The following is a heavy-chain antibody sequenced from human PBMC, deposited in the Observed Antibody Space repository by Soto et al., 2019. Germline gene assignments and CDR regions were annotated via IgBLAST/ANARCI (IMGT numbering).Heavy chain of an antibody. Sequence: GGSLRLACAASGFTCGSYSMNWVRQAPGKGLEWVSSISSSSSYIYYADSVKGRFTISRDNAKNSLYLQMNSLRAEDTAVYYCARVGRIAAAGLAFDYWGQGTLVTVAS. CDR2: ISSSSSYI. J-gene: IGHJ4*02. CDR1: GFTCGSYS. D-gene: IGHD6-13*01. CDR3: ARVGRIAAAGLAFDY. V-gene: IGHV3-21*01.